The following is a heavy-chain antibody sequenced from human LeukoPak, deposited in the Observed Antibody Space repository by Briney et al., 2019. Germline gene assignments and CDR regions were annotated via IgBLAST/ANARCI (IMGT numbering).Heavy chain of an antibody. Sequence: HPGGSLRPSCAASGFTFSSYGMHWVRQAPGKELEWVAVISYDGSNKYYADSVKGRFTISRDNSKNTLYLQMNSLRAEDTAVYYCAKDGRQWLGVDYWGQGTLVTVSS. D-gene: IGHD6-19*01. V-gene: IGHV3-30*18. J-gene: IGHJ4*02. CDR3: AKDGRQWLGVDY. CDR2: ISYDGSNK. CDR1: GFTFSSYG.